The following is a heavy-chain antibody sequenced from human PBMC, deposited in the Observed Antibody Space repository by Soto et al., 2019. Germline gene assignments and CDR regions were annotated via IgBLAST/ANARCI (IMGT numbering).Heavy chain of an antibody. V-gene: IGHV1-46*01. D-gene: IGHD3-16*02. CDR2: INPSGGST. Sequence: GASVKVSCKAAGYTFTSYYMHWVRQAPGQGLEWMGIINPSGGSTSYAQKFQGRVTMTRDTSTSTVYMELSSLRSEDTAVYYCARDFDDYVWGSYRSNQYPDYWGQGTLVTVSS. CDR1: GYTFTSYY. CDR3: ARDFDDYVWGSYRSNQYPDY. J-gene: IGHJ4*02.